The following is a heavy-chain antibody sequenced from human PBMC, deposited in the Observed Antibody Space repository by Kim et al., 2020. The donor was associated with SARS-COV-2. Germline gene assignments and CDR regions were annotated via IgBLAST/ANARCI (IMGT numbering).Heavy chain of an antibody. CDR1: GFTFSSYG. J-gene: IGHJ3*02. V-gene: IGHV3-33*05. CDR2: ISYDGSNK. CDR3: AIESWLLDTRDAFDI. Sequence: GGSLRLSCAASGFTFSSYGMHWVRQAPGKGLEWVAVISYDGSNKYYADSVKGRFTISRDNSKNRLYLKMNTLRAADTAVNYCAIESWLLDTRDAFDIWG. D-gene: IGHD2-2*01.